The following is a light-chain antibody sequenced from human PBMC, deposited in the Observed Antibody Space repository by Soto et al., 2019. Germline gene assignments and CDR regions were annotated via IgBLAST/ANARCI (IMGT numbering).Light chain of an antibody. CDR1: QSVTSSY. Sequence: EIVLTQSPGTLSLSPGERATLSCRASQSVTSSYLAWYQLKPGQAPRLVIYGASSSATGIPDRFSGSGSGTDFTLTISRLEPEDFAVYSCQQYSSSPWTFGQGTKVEIK. CDR2: GAS. J-gene: IGKJ1*01. V-gene: IGKV3-20*01. CDR3: QQYSSSPWT.